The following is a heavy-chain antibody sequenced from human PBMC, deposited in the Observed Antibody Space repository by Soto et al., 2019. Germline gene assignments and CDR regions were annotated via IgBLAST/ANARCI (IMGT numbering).Heavy chain of an antibody. CDR3: AKETYSGSSHFYY. CDR2: ISDSGVST. CDR1: GFTFSNSS. J-gene: IGHJ4*02. D-gene: IGHD1-26*01. Sequence: GGSLRLSCAASGFTFSNSSMSWVRQAPGKGLDWVSSISDSGVSTYYADSVKGRFTISRDNSKSTLYLQMNSLRAEDTAVYYCAKETYSGSSHFYYWGQGTLVTVSS. V-gene: IGHV3-23*01.